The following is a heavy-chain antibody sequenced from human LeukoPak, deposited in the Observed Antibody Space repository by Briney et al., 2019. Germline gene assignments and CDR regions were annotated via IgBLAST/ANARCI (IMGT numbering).Heavy chain of an antibody. CDR3: AKELATNYYYGMDV. Sequence: GGSLRLSCAASGFTFSRYAMTWVRQAPGKGLEWVSTISGSGGITHYADSVKGRFTISRDNSKNTLYLQMNSLRADDTAVYYCAKELATNYYYGMDVWGQGTTVTVSS. D-gene: IGHD3-3*02. V-gene: IGHV3-23*01. CDR1: GFTFSRYA. J-gene: IGHJ6*02. CDR2: ISGSGGIT.